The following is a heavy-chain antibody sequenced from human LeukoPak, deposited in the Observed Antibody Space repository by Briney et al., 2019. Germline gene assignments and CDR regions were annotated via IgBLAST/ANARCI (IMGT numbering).Heavy chain of an antibody. Sequence: GASVKVSCKASGYTFTSYGISWVRQAAGQGLEWMGWISTYNGNTHYAQKLQGRVTMTTDTSTSTAYMELRSLRSDDTAVYYCARSSLAVAGSVFDYWGQGTPVTVSS. D-gene: IGHD6-19*01. CDR1: GYTFTSYG. V-gene: IGHV1-18*01. CDR3: ARSSLAVAGSVFDY. CDR2: ISTYNGNT. J-gene: IGHJ4*02.